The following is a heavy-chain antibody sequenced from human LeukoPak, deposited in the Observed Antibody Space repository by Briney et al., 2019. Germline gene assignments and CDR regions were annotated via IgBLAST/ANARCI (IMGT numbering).Heavy chain of an antibody. V-gene: IGHV1-24*01. J-gene: IGHJ4*02. D-gene: IGHD3-3*01. Sequence: ASVRVSCKVSGYTLTELSMHWVRQAPGKGLEWMGGFDPEDGETIYAQKFQGRVTMTEDTSTDTAYMELSSLRSEYTAVYYCATAEYYDFWSGYFYFDYWGQGTLVTVSS. CDR1: GYTLTELS. CDR2: FDPEDGET. CDR3: ATAEYYDFWSGYFYFDY.